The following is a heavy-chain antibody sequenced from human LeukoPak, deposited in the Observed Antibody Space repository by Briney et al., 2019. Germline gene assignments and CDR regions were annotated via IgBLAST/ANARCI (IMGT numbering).Heavy chain of an antibody. D-gene: IGHD5-12*01. CDR1: GFTFSDYY. CDR3: ARGGKRGYSGYGHDAFDI. Sequence: GGSLRLSCAASGFTFSDYYMSWIRQAPGKGLEWVSYISSSGSTIYYADSVKGRFTISRDNAKNSLYLQMNSLRAEDTALYYCARGGKRGYSGYGHDAFDIWGQGTMVTVSS. V-gene: IGHV3-11*01. J-gene: IGHJ3*02. CDR2: ISSSGSTI.